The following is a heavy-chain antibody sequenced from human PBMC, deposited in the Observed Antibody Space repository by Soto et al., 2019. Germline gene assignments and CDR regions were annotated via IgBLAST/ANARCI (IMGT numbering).Heavy chain of an antibody. CDR3: ARGASYYDYIWGSYRYSTFDY. CDR2: INHSGST. D-gene: IGHD3-16*02. CDR1: GGSFSGYY. V-gene: IGHV4-34*01. Sequence: SETLSLTCAVYGGSFSGYYWSWIRQPPGKGLEWIGEINHSGSTNYNPSLKSRVTISVDTSKNQFSLKLSSVTAADTAVYYCARGASYYDYIWGSYRYSTFDYWGQGTLVTVSS. J-gene: IGHJ4*02.